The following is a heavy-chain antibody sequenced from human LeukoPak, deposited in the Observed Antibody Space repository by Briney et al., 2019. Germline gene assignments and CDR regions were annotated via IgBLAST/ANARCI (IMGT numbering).Heavy chain of an antibody. D-gene: IGHD4-11*01. CDR2: IWYDGSNK. J-gene: IGHJ4*02. CDR1: GFTFRSYD. CDR3: AKDLDYTTYGYNFDY. V-gene: IGHV3-33*06. Sequence: PGGSLRLSCAASGFTFRSYDIHWVRQAPGRGLEWVAVIWYDGSNKYYADSVKGRFTISRDNSKNTLSLQMNSLRADDTAVYYCAKDLDYTTYGYNFDYWGQETLVTVSS.